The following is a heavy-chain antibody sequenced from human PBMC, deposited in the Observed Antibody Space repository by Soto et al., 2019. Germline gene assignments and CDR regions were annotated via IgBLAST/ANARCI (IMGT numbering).Heavy chain of an antibody. D-gene: IGHD3-3*01. J-gene: IGHJ6*02. CDR1: GGTFSSSYD. CDR3: ARDWTNGLDV. CDR2: TTPICGTS. V-gene: IGHV1-69*13. Sequence: SVKVSCKASGGTFSSSYDINLVRQAPGQGLEWMGGTTPICGTSNYAQKFQGRVTITADEFRNTVYMELRSLRSDDTAVYYCARDWTNGLDVWGPGTTVPDSS.